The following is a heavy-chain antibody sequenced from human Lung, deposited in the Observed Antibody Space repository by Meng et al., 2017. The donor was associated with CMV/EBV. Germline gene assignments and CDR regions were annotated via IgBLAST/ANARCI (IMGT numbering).Heavy chain of an antibody. D-gene: IGHD2-15*01. V-gene: IGHV4-59*01. CDR3: ARFDMDVEGYYGMDV. CDR1: GGSISTYY. CDR2: ISNSGST. Sequence: LXCTVSGGSISTYYWNWLRQLPGKGLEWIGYISNSGSTDYNPSLKSRVTISVDTSKNQFSLKLTSVTAADTAVYYCARFDMDVEGYYGMDVWGQGNXVTVSS. J-gene: IGHJ6*02.